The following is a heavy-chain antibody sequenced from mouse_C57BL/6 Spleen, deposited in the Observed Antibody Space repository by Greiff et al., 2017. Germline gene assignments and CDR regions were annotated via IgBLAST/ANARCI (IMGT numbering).Heavy chain of an antibody. CDR1: GYTFTSYW. J-gene: IGHJ2*01. CDR3: ARDGIYYDLYYFDD. CDR2: INPSNGGT. D-gene: IGHD2-4*01. Sequence: QVQLQQPGTELVKPGASVKLSCKASGYTFTSYWMHWVKQRPGQGLEWIGNINPSNGGTNYNEKFKSKATLTVDKSSSTAYMQLSSLTSEDSAVYDCARDGIYYDLYYFDDWGQGTTLTVSS. V-gene: IGHV1-53*01.